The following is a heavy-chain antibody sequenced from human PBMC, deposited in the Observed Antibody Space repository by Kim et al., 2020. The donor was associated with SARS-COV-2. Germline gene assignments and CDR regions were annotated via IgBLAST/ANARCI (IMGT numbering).Heavy chain of an antibody. V-gene: IGHV4-59*08. D-gene: IGHD5-12*01. CDR2: IYYSGST. CDR1: GGSISRYY. J-gene: IGHJ6*02. CDR3: ARHPRRWLQPPYYYYYGMDV. Sequence: SETLSLTCTVSGGSISRYYWSWIRQPPGKGLEWIGYIYYSGSTNYNPSLKSRVTISVDTSKNQFSLKLSSVTAADTAVYYCARHPRRWLQPPYYYYYGMDVWGQGTTVTVSS.